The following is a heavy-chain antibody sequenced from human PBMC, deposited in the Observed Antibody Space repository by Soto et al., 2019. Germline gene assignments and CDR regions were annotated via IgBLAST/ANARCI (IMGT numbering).Heavy chain of an antibody. CDR1: GFTFSDYY. CDR3: ARSGPMETAQLDYYYGMDV. J-gene: IGHJ6*02. V-gene: IGHV3-11*01. D-gene: IGHD6-6*01. CDR2: ISSSGSTI. Sequence: GGSLRLSCAASGFTFSDYYMSWIRQAPGKGLEWVSYISSSGSTIYYADSVKGRFTISSDNAKNSLYLQMNSLRAEDTAVYYCARSGPMETAQLDYYYGMDVWGQGTTVTVSS.